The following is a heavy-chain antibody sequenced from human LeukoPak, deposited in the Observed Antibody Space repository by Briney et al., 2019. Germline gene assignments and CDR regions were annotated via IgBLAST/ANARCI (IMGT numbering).Heavy chain of an antibody. J-gene: IGHJ4*02. D-gene: IGHD3-16*02. CDR1: GGSFSGYY. CDR3: ARVQGYYDYVWGSYRKPYYFDY. CDR2: INHSGST. Sequence: SETLSLTCAVYGGSFSGYYWSWIRQPPGKGLEWIGEINHSGSTNYNPSLKSRVTISVDTSKNQFSLKLSSVTAADTAVYYCARVQGYYDYVWGSYRKPYYFDYWGQGTLVTVSS. V-gene: IGHV4-34*01.